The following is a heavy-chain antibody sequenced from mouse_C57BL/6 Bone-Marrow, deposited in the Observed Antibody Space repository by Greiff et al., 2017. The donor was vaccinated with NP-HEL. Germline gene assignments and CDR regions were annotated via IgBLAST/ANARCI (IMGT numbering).Heavy chain of an antibody. CDR1: GYTFTSYG. Sequence: VQLQESGAELARPGASVKLSCKASGYTFTSYGISWVKQRTGQGLEWIGEIYPRSGNTYYNEKFKGKATLTADKSSSTAYMELRSLTSEDSAVYFCARYDYDVYWGQGTLVTVSA. J-gene: IGHJ3*01. CDR3: ARYDYDVY. CDR2: IYPRSGNT. D-gene: IGHD2-4*01. V-gene: IGHV1-81*01.